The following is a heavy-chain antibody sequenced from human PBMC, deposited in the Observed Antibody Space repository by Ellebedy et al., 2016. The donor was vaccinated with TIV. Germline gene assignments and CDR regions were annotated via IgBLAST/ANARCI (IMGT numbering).Heavy chain of an antibody. CDR2: FRPRVHGGAE. D-gene: IGHD1-26*01. CDR1: GFSLADYS. V-gene: IGHV3-49*03. Sequence: GESLKISXTASGFSLADYSVTWFRQAPGKGLEWIGFFRPRVHGGAEEYDPSVEGRFTISRDDSKNIAYLQMNSLKDDDTAVYYCSREKEGAADSWGQGTLVTVSS. CDR3: SREKEGAADS. J-gene: IGHJ4*02.